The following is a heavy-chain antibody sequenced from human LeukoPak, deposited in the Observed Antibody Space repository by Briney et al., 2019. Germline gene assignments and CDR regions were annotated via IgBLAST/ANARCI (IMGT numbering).Heavy chain of an antibody. CDR2: ISYDGSNK. CDR3: ARDAERELLNWFDP. Sequence: GRSLRLSCAASGFTFSSYAMHWVRQAPGKGLEWVAVISYDGSNKYYADSVKGRFTISRDNSKNTLYLQMNSLRAEDTAVYYCARDAERELLNWFDPWGQGTLVTVSS. J-gene: IGHJ5*02. V-gene: IGHV3-30*01. CDR1: GFTFSSYA. D-gene: IGHD1-26*01.